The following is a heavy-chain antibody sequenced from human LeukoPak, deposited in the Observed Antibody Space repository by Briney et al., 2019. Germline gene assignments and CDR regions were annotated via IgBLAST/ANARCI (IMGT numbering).Heavy chain of an antibody. CDR2: ISASGGST. D-gene: IGHD3-9*01. CDR1: GSTFSSYA. CDR3: AGRLTGSYFDY. Sequence: PGGSLRLSCAASGSTFSSYAMSWVRQAPGKGLEWVSGISASGGSTYYADSVKGRFTISRDNSKNTLYLQMNSLRAEDTAVYYCAGRLTGSYFDYWGQGTLVTVSS. J-gene: IGHJ4*02. V-gene: IGHV3-23*01.